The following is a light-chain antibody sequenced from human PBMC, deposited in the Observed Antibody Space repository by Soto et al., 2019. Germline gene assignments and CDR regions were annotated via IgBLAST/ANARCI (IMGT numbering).Light chain of an antibody. CDR2: LDSDGSH. Sequence: QSVLTQSPSASASLGASVKLTCTLSSGHSSYAIAWHQQQPEKGPRYLMKLDSDGSHTKGDAIPDRFSGSSSGAEHYLTTSSLQSEDEADYYCQTWGTGIHVVFGGGTKLTVL. J-gene: IGLJ2*01. V-gene: IGLV4-69*01. CDR3: QTWGTGIHVV. CDR1: SGHSSYA.